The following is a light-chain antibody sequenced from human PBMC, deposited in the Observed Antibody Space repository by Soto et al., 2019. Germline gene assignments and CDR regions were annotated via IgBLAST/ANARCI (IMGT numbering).Light chain of an antibody. CDR1: SSDVGGYNF. CDR3: SSYARNRDVL. Sequence: QSVLAQPASVSGSPGQSLTISCTGTSSDVGGYNFVSWYQQYPGKAPKLMIYDVSSRPSGISTRFSGPKSGNTASLTISGLQAEDEADYYCSSYARNRDVLFGGGTKLTVL. V-gene: IGLV2-14*03. J-gene: IGLJ2*01. CDR2: DVS.